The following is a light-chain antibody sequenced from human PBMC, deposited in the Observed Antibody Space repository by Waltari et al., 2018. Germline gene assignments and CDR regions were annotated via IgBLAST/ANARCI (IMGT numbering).Light chain of an antibody. CDR1: SSDIGSYSR. CDR3: CSYTGSYTLA. J-gene: IGLJ3*02. CDR2: DVS. V-gene: IGLV2-23*02. Sequence: QSALTQPASVSGSPGQSITISCTGTSSDIGSYSRVSCYQQHPGKAPKLIIYDVSERPSGISNRFSGSKSGNTASLAISGLQAEDEADYYCCSYTGSYTLAFGGGTNLIVL.